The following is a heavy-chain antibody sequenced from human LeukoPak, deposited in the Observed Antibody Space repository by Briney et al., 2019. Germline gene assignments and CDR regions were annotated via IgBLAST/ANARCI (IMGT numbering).Heavy chain of an antibody. J-gene: IGHJ4*02. CDR2: INQDGSVK. Sequence: PGGSLRLSCAASGFTFSSYWMSWVRQAPGKGLEWVGNINQDGSVKYYVDSVKGRFTISRDNAKNSLYLQMNSLRAEDTAVYYCATSRDSSGVDWGQGTLVTVSS. CDR1: GFTFSSYW. V-gene: IGHV3-7*01. CDR3: ATSRDSSGVD. D-gene: IGHD3-22*01.